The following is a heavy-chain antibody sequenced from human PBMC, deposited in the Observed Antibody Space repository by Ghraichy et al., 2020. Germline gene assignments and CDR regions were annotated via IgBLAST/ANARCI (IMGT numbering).Heavy chain of an antibody. CDR2: ISTKNGNT. D-gene: IGHD3/OR15-3a*01. J-gene: IGHJ6*02. V-gene: IGHV1-18*04. CDR3: ARDRSESELKYESWTGYANFNENNYYGMDV. CDR1: GYTLTTYG. Sequence: ASVKVSCKASGYTLTTYGISWVRQAPGQGLEWMGWISTKNGNTKYAQKFQGRVTMTTDTSTDTAYMELRSLRSDDTAVYYRARDRSESELKYESWTGYANFNENNYYGMDVWGQGTTVTVSS.